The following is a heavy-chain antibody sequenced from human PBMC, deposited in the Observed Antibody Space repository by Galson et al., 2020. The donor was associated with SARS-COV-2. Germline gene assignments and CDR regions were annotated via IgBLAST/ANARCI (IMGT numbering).Heavy chain of an antibody. V-gene: IGHV4-59*08. CDR2: IYYSGST. J-gene: IGHJ5*02. Sequence: SETLSLTCTAPGCSTSTNYWTWTRQPPAKGLEWIGFIYYSGSTHYNPSPKSRVTISIDTSKNQFSLKLSSVTAADTAVYYSALSTYENCFDPWGQGTLVTVSS. D-gene: IGHD3-22*01. CDR1: GCSTSTNY. CDR3: ALSTYENCFDP.